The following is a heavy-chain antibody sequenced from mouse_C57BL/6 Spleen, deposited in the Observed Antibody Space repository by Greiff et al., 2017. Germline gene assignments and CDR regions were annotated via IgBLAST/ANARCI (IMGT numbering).Heavy chain of an antibody. J-gene: IGHJ4*01. Sequence: EVHLVESGGGLVKPGGSLKLSCAASGFTFSDYGMHWVRQAPEKGLEWVAYISRGSSTIYYADTVKGRFTISRDNAKNTLFLQMTSLRSEDTAMYYCARWDYWGQGTSVTVSS. V-gene: IGHV5-17*01. CDR3: ARWDY. CDR2: ISRGSSTI. CDR1: GFTFSDYG.